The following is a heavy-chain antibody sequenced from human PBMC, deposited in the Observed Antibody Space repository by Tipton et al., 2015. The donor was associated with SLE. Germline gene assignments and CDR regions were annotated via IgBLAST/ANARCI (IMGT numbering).Heavy chain of an antibody. CDR1: GFTFSSYA. Sequence: RSLRLSCAASGFTFSSYAMHWVRQAPGKGLEWVAFIRYDGSNKYYADSVKGRFTISRDNSKNTLYLQMNSLRAEDTAVYDCARGGSSGWLGWFDPWGQGTLVTVSS. CDR3: ARGGSSGWLGWFDP. J-gene: IGHJ5*02. V-gene: IGHV3-30*04. D-gene: IGHD6-19*01. CDR2: IRYDGSNK.